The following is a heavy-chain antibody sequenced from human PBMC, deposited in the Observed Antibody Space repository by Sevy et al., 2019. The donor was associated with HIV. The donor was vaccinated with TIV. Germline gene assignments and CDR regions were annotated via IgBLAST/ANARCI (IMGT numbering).Heavy chain of an antibody. CDR2: ISSSSSYI. CDR3: ARERGSHYDYVWGSYRYLVGGGSFDY. D-gene: IGHD3-16*02. J-gene: IGHJ4*02. V-gene: IGHV3-21*01. Sequence: GGSLRLSCAASGFTFSSYSMNWVRQAPGKGLEWVSSISSSSSYIYYADSVKGRFTISRDNAKNSLYLQMNSLRADDTAVYYCARERGSHYDYVWGSYRYLVGGGSFDYWGQGTLVTVSS. CDR1: GFTFSSYS.